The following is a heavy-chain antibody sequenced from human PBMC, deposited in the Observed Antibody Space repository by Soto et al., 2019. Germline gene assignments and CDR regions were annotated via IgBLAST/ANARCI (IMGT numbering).Heavy chain of an antibody. V-gene: IGHV1-46*01. CDR2: INPSGGST. CDR3: ARAGLRFLEWAPTDFDY. J-gene: IGHJ4*02. CDR1: GYTFTSYY. Sequence: GASVKVSCKASGYTFTSYYMHWVRQAPGQGLEWMGIINPSGGSTSYAQKFQGRVTMTRDTSTSTVYMELSSLRSEDTAVYYCARAGLRFLEWAPTDFDYWGQGTLVTVSS. D-gene: IGHD3-3*01.